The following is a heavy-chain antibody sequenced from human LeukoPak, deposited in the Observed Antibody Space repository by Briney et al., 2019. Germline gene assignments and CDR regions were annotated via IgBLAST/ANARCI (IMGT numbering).Heavy chain of an antibody. CDR1: GYTFTTYV. J-gene: IGHJ4*02. Sequence: ASVKVSCTASGYTFTTYVIHWVRQATGLRLEWMGWMNPQSGNTGYAQKFQGRVTMTRDTSITTAYMELSSLTSADTAVYYCTRAPIPGNYWGQGALVTVSS. CDR2: MNPQSGNT. V-gene: IGHV1-8*02. D-gene: IGHD2-21*01. CDR3: TRAPIPGNY.